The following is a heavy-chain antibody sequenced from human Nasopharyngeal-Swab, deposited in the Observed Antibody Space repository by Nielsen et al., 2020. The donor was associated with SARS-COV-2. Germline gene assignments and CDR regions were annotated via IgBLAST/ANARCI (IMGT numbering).Heavy chain of an antibody. V-gene: IGHV4-30-4*01. CDR2: TDNSGTT. J-gene: IGHJ4*02. D-gene: IGHD3-9*01. Sequence: WIRQPPGKGLEWIGSTDNSGTTDHNPSLKSRVTISGDTSKNQFSLKVNSVTAADTAVYYCARLGRYYDTLSGYARHFDYWGQGILVTVST. CDR3: ARLGRYYDTLSGYARHFDY.